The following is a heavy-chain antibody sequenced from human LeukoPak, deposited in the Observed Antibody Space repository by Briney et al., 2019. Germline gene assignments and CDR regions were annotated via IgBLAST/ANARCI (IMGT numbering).Heavy chain of an antibody. D-gene: IGHD4-23*01. Sequence: GGSLRLSCAASGFTVSSNYMSWVRQAPGKGLEWVSVIYSGGSTYYADSVKGRFTISRDNSKNTLYLQMNSLRAEDTAVYYCARFGGISSGGNPNRYFDYWGQGTLVTVSS. CDR2: IYSGGST. V-gene: IGHV3-53*01. CDR3: ARFGGISSGGNPNRYFDY. CDR1: GFTVSSNY. J-gene: IGHJ4*02.